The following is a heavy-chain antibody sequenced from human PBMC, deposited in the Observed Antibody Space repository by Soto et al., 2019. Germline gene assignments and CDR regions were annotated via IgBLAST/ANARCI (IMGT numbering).Heavy chain of an antibody. V-gene: IGHV4-39*01. CDR3: ARRVRNYDILTGYYGDAFDI. J-gene: IGHJ3*02. D-gene: IGHD3-9*01. Sequence: SETLSITCTVSGGSISSSSYYWGWIRQPPGKGLEWIGSIYYSGSTYYNTSLKSRVTISVNTSKNHFSLKLSFVTAADTAVYYCARRVRNYDILTGYYGDAFDIWGQGTMVT. CDR2: IYYSGST. CDR1: GGSISSSSYY.